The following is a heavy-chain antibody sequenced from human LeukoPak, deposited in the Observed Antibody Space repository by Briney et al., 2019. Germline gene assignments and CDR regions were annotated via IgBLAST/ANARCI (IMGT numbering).Heavy chain of an antibody. Sequence: ASVKVSCKASGGTFSSYAISWVRQAPGQGLEWMGRIIPILGIANYAQKFQGRVTITADKSTSTAYMELSSLRSEDTAVYYCARAGGDRNWYFDLWGRGTLVTIPS. V-gene: IGHV1-69*04. CDR1: GGTFSSYA. J-gene: IGHJ2*01. CDR3: ARAGGDRNWYFDL. D-gene: IGHD2-21*02. CDR2: IIPILGIA.